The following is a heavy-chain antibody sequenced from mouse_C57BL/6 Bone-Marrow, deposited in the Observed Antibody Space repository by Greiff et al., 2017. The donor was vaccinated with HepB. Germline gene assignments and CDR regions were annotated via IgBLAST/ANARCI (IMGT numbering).Heavy chain of an antibody. CDR2: ISSGGSYT. Sequence: EVQVVESGGDLVKPGGSLKLSCAASGFTFSSYGMSWVRQTPDKRLEWVATISSGGSYTYYPDSVKGRFTISRDNAKNTLYLQMSSLKSEDTAMYYCARRGTTVGYFDYWGQGTTLTVSS. J-gene: IGHJ2*01. CDR3: ARRGTTVGYFDY. D-gene: IGHD1-1*01. V-gene: IGHV5-6*01. CDR1: GFTFSSYG.